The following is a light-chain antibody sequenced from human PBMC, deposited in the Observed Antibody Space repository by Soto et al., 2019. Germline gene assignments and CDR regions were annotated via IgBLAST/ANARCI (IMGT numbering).Light chain of an antibody. Sequence: QSALTQPSSVSGSPGQSVTISCTGTSSDVGGYNYVSWYQQHPGKAPKLMIYDVSKRPSGVPDRFSGSKSGNTASLTISGLQAEDEADYYCCSYAGSYVVFGGGTKLTFL. CDR1: SSDVGGYNY. CDR3: CSYAGSYVV. V-gene: IGLV2-11*01. CDR2: DVS. J-gene: IGLJ2*01.